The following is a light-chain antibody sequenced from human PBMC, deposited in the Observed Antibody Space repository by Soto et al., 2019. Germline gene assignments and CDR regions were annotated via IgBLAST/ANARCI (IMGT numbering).Light chain of an antibody. V-gene: IGLV2-23*01. Sequence: QSALTQPASVSGSPGQSITISCTGTSSDVGSYNLLSWYQQHPGKAPKPMIYEGSKRPSGVSNRFSGSKYGNTASLTISGLQAEDEADYYCCSYAGSSGYVFGTGTKVTVL. CDR3: CSYAGSSGYV. CDR1: SSDVGSYNL. CDR2: EGS. J-gene: IGLJ1*01.